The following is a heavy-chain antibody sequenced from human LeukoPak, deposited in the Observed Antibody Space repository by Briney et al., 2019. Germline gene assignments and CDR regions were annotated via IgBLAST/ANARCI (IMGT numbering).Heavy chain of an antibody. V-gene: IGHV4-39*01. CDR1: GGSISSSSYY. CDR2: IYYSGST. Sequence: SETLSLTCTVSGGSISSSSYYWGWIRQPPGKGLEWIGSIYYSGSTYYNPSLKSRVTISVDTSKNQFSLKLSSVTAADTAVYYCARKKPGIAAAGQNYYYYYMDVWGKGTTVTVSS. J-gene: IGHJ6*03. D-gene: IGHD6-13*01. CDR3: ARKKPGIAAAGQNYYYYYMDV.